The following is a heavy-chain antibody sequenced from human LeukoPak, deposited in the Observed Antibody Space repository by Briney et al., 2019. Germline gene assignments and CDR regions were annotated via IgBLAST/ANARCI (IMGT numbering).Heavy chain of an antibody. D-gene: IGHD3-10*01. J-gene: IGHJ6*03. CDR3: ARGVSPMVRGVIRGYYYYYYYMDV. CDR1: GYTFTSYD. Sequence: ASVKVSCKASGYTFTSYDINWVRQATGQGLEWMGWMNPNSGNTGYAQKFQGRVTMTRNTSISTAYMELSSLRSEDTAVYYCARGVSPMVRGVIRGYYYYYYYMDVWGKGTTVTISS. CDR2: MNPNSGNT. V-gene: IGHV1-8*01.